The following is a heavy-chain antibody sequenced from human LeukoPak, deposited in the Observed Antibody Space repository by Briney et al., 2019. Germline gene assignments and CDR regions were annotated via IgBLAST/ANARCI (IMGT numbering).Heavy chain of an antibody. D-gene: IGHD1-20*01. CDR1: GFTFSSYS. Sequence: GGSLRLSCAASGFTFSSYSMNWGRQAPRTGLEWVSFISSSSSYIYYADSVKGRSTISRDNAKNSLYLQMNSLRAEDTAVYYCARVTGLYGMDVWGQGTTVTVSS. CDR2: ISSSSSYI. V-gene: IGHV3-21*01. CDR3: ARVTGLYGMDV. J-gene: IGHJ6*02.